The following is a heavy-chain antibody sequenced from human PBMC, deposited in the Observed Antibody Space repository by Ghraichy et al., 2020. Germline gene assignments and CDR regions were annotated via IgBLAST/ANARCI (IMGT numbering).Heavy chain of an antibody. CDR2: INPSGGST. Sequence: ASVKVSCKASGYTFTSHYMHWVRQAPGQGLEWMGIINPSGGSTSYVQKFQGRVTMTRDTSTSTVYMELSSLRSEDTAVYYCARDLLIPGGYYGMDVWGQGTTVTVSS. V-gene: IGHV1-46*01. D-gene: IGHD2-21*01. CDR3: ARDLLIPGGYYGMDV. CDR1: GYTFTSHY. J-gene: IGHJ6*02.